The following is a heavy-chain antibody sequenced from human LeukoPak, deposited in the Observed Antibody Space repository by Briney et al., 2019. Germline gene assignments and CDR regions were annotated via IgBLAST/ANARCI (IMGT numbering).Heavy chain of an antibody. CDR3: ARDLGSKRPNWYFDL. D-gene: IGHD6-13*01. CDR2: INYRWNT. Sequence: SETLSLTCTVSGGSISDFYWSWIRQSPGKGLEWIGYINYRWNTNSNPSLKSRVTILVDTSKNQLSLKLSSVTAADTAVYYCARDLGSKRPNWYFDLWGRGTLVTVSS. CDR1: GGSISDFY. V-gene: IGHV4-59*13. J-gene: IGHJ2*01.